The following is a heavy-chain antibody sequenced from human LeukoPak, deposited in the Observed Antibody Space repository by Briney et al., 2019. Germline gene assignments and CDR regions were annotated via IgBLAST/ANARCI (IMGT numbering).Heavy chain of an antibody. V-gene: IGHV3-11*04. CDR1: GFTFSDYY. CDR3: ARGSRSSWNRYYFDY. J-gene: IGHJ4*02. D-gene: IGHD6-13*01. Sequence: GGSLRLPCAASGFTFSDYYMSWIRQAPGKGLEWVAYISGSYIIYYADSVKGRFTISRDNAKNSLYRQRNSLRAEDTAVYYCARGSRSSWNRYYFDYWGQGTLVTVSS. CDR2: ISGSYII.